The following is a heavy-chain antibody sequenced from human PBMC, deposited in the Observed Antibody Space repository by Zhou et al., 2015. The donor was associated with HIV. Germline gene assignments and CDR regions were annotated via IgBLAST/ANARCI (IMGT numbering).Heavy chain of an antibody. CDR2: INPSSGTT. V-gene: IGHV1-46*01. J-gene: IGHJ4*02. D-gene: IGHD1-1*01. Sequence: QVQLVQSRPEVKRPGASVTLSCKTTGYTFTTHSIQWVRQVPGQGLEWMGVINPSSGTTSYAQKFRDRVTMSRDTSTNTFYLELTSLKSDDTAVFYCARIIGHWTSACDYWGQGTLVVVSS. CDR1: GYTFTTHS. CDR3: ARIIGHWTSACDY.